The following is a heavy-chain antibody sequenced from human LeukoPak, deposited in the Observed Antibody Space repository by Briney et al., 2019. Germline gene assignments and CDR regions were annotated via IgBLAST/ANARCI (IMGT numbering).Heavy chain of an antibody. V-gene: IGHV4-39*01. CDR2: AYYTGDI. CDR1: GGSVASTGRY. Sequence: PSATLSLTCTVSGGSVASTGRYWGWIRQPPGKGLEWIGSAYYTGDIYSPPSLKSRLTISVDTSKNQFALTLSAVTAADTAVYYCGRHVSNGWDYHYGLDVWGRGTTVTVSS. J-gene: IGHJ6*02. D-gene: IGHD6-19*01. CDR3: GRHVSNGWDYHYGLDV.